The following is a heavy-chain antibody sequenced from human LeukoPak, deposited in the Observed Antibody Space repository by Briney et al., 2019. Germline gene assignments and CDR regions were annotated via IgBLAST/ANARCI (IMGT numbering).Heavy chain of an antibody. V-gene: IGHV4-34*01. D-gene: IGHD3-10*01. CDR2: INQSGST. J-gene: IGHJ4*02. Sequence: SETLSLTCAVYGGSFSGYYWSWIRQPPGKGLEWIGEINQSGSTNYNPSLKSRVTISVDTSKNQFSLKLSSVTAADTAVYYCARGRGVRGSLDYWGQGTLVTVSS. CDR3: ARGRGVRGSLDY. CDR1: GGSFSGYY.